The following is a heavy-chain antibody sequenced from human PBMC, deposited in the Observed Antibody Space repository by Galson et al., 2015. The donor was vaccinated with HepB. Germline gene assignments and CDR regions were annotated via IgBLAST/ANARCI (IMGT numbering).Heavy chain of an antibody. D-gene: IGHD6-19*01. Sequence: SLRLSCAASGFTFSSYAMHWVRQAPGKGLEWVAVISYDGSNKYYADSVKGRFTISRDNSKNTLYLQMNSLRAEDTAVYYCARGPRQWLVLGVSDYWGQGTLVTVSS. CDR3: ARGPRQWLVLGVSDY. V-gene: IGHV3-30*04. CDR1: GFTFSSYA. J-gene: IGHJ4*02. CDR2: ISYDGSNK.